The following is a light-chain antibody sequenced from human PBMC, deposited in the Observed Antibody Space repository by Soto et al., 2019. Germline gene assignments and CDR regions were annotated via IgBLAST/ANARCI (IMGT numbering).Light chain of an antibody. J-gene: IGKJ5*01. Sequence: EIVMTQSPATLSVSPGERATLSCRASQSVGSNLAWYQQKPGQAPRLLIYGASTRATGIPARFSGSGSGTEFTLTISSLQSEDFAVYCCQQYNNWPPAFDQGTRLEIK. CDR2: GAS. CDR1: QSVGSN. V-gene: IGKV3-15*01. CDR3: QQYNNWPPA.